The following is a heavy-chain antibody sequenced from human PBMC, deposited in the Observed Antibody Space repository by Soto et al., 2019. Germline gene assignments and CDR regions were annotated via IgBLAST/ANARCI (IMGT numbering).Heavy chain of an antibody. D-gene: IGHD6-13*01. Sequence: XXSLRLSFAASGFTFSSYAMGWVRQAPGKGLEWVSAISGSGGSTYYADSVKGRFTISRDNSKNTLYLQMNSLRAEDTAVYYCAYSSTPFDYWGQGTLVTVSS. CDR1: GFTFSSYA. J-gene: IGHJ4*02. V-gene: IGHV3-23*01. CDR2: ISGSGGST. CDR3: AYSSTPFDY.